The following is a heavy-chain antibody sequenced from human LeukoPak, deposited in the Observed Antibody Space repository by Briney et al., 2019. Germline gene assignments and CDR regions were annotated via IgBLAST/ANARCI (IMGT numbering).Heavy chain of an antibody. CDR1: GGSFSGYY. Sequence: LETLSLTCAVYGGSFSGYYWSWIRQPPGKGLEWIGEINHSGSTNYNPSLKSRVTISVDMSKNQFSLKLSSVTAADTAVYYCARHRYYYRSGSYYGAPYYMDVWGKGTTVTISS. D-gene: IGHD3-10*01. V-gene: IGHV4-34*01. J-gene: IGHJ6*03. CDR3: ARHRYYYRSGSYYGAPYYMDV. CDR2: INHSGST.